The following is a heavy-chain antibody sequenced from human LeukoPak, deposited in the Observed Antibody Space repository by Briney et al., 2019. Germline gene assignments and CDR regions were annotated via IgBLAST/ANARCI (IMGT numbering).Heavy chain of an antibody. J-gene: IGHJ4*02. Sequence: PSETLSLTCAVYGGSFSGYYWSWLRQPPGKGLEWIGEINHSGSTNYNPSLKSRVTISVDTSKNQFSLKLSSVTATDTAVYYCARLGPLRYFDWLLETSNFDYWGQGTLVTVSS. CDR3: ARLGPLRYFDWLLETSNFDY. CDR2: INHSGST. V-gene: IGHV4-34*01. D-gene: IGHD3-9*01. CDR1: GGSFSGYY.